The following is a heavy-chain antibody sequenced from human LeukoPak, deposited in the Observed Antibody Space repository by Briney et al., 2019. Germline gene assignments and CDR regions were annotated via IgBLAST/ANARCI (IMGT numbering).Heavy chain of an antibody. J-gene: IGHJ4*02. D-gene: IGHD3-10*01. Sequence: GGSLRLSCAASGFTVSSNYMSWVRQAPGKGLKWASVIYSGGSTYYADSVKGRFTISRDNAKNSLYLQMNSLRDEDTAVYYCARIRPGYYFDYWGQGTPVTVSS. CDR3: ARIRPGYYFDY. CDR1: GFTVSSNY. V-gene: IGHV3-53*01. CDR2: IYSGGST.